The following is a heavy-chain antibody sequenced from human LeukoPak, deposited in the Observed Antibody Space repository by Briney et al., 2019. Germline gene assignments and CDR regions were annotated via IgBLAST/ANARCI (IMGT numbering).Heavy chain of an antibody. CDR2: IYYSGNI. J-gene: IGHJ4*02. CDR1: GGSMSDYY. Sequence: SETLSLTCTVSGGSMSDYYWSWIRQPPGKGLEWIGYIYYSGNINYNPSLKSRVTISVDTSKNQFSLKMRSVTAADTAVYYCARDRRDTSMVWDYWGQGTLVTVSS. D-gene: IGHD5-18*01. V-gene: IGHV4-59*01. CDR3: ARDRRDTSMVWDY.